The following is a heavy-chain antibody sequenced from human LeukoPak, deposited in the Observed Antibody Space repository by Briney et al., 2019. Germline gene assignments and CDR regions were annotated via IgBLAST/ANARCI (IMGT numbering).Heavy chain of an antibody. CDR1: GFTFSSYS. V-gene: IGHV3-7*01. CDR2: MKKDGSET. CDR3: GRHRSGSGTYFIDY. Sequence: PGGSLRLSCVVSGFTFSSYSMIWVRQAPGKGLQRGANMKKDGSETKYVESVKGRFTISRDNAKNSLYLQMNSLRAEDTAVYYCGRHRSGSGTYFIDYWGQGALVSVSS. J-gene: IGHJ4*02. D-gene: IGHD3-10*01.